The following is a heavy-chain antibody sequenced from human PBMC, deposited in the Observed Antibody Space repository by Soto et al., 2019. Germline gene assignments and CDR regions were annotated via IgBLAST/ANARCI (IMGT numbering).Heavy chain of an antibody. CDR3: ARGGVGYYYYYYGMDV. D-gene: IGHD2-15*01. V-gene: IGHV4-31*03. Sequence: KSSETLSLTCTVSGGSIGSGGYYWSWIRQHPGKGLEWIGYIYYSGSTYYNPSLKSRVTISVDTSKNQFSLRLSSVTAADTAVYYCARGGVGYYYYYYGMDVWGQGTTVTVSS. J-gene: IGHJ6*02. CDR2: IYYSGST. CDR1: GGSIGSGGYY.